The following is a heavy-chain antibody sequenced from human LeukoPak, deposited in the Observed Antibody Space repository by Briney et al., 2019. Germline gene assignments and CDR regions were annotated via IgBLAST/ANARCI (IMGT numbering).Heavy chain of an antibody. CDR2: IYTSGST. V-gene: IGHV4-4*07. CDR3: ARDLLWFGELLLGWFDP. D-gene: IGHD3-10*01. Sequence: SETLSLTCTVSGGSISSYYWSWIRQPAGKGLEWIGRIYTSGSTSYNPSLKSRVTMSVDTSKNQFSLKLSSVTAADTAVYYCARDLLWFGELLLGWFDPWGQGTLVTVSS. J-gene: IGHJ5*02. CDR1: GGSISSYY.